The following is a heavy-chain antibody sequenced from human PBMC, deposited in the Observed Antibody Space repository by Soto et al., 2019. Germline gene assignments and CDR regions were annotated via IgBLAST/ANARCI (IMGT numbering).Heavy chain of an antibody. CDR2: ISGTGGST. J-gene: IGHJ4*02. CDR1: GFTFTSYA. V-gene: IGHV3-23*01. D-gene: IGHD3-3*01. Sequence: EVQLLESGGGLVQPGGSLRLSCAASGFTFTSYAMTWVRQPPGRGLEWVSAISGTGGSTYYVDSVKGRFTISRDNSRNTLYLQMNSLRADDTAVYFCAKNSRDGYSYDLWGQGTLVTVSS. CDR3: AKNSRDGYSYDL.